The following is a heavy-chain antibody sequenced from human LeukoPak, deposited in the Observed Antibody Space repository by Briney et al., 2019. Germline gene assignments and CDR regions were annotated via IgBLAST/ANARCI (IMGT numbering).Heavy chain of an antibody. CDR1: GYTFTRYG. CDR3: ARGSYTSGRLSLGFDY. J-gene: IGHJ4*02. CDR2: ISGYSGDI. D-gene: IGHD6-25*01. V-gene: IGHV1-18*01. Sequence: GASVKVSCKTSGYTFTRYGIGWVRQAPGQGLEWMGWISGYSGDINAAQMVQGRVTMTTDTSTSTAYMELRSLRSDDTAVYYCARGSYTSGRLSLGFDYWGQGSLVTVSS.